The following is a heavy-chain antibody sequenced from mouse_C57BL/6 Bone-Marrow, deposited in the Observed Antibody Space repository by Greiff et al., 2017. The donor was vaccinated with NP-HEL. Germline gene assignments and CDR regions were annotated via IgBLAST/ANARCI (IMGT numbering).Heavy chain of an antibody. CDR2: INPYNGGT. D-gene: IGHD1-1*01. V-gene: IGHV1-19*01. CDR1: GYTFTDYY. Sequence: VQLQQSGPVLVKPGASVKMSCKASGYTFTDYYMNWVKQSHGKSLEWIGVINPYNGGTSYNQKFKGKATLTVDKSSSTAYMELNSLTSEDSAVYYCARPRYYGKNYFDYWGQGTTLTVSS. J-gene: IGHJ2*01. CDR3: ARPRYYGKNYFDY.